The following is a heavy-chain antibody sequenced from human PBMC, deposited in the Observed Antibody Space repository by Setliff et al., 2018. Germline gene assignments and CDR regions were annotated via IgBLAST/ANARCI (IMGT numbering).Heavy chain of an antibody. CDR3: AASRAYTGSVEEWFLPKTFDF. D-gene: IGHD3-10*01. Sequence: SETLSLTCTVSGDSISNYYWNWIRQPAGKGLEWIGRIYVTESTKYNPSLKSRVTLSIDTSKNQFSLKLSSVTAADAALYYCAASRAYTGSVEEWFLPKTFDFWGQGSPVTVSS. CDR1: GDSISNYY. J-gene: IGHJ4*02. CDR2: IYVTEST. V-gene: IGHV4-4*07.